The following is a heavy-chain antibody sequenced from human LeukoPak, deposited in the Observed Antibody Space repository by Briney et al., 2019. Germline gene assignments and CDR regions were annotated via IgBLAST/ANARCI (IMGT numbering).Heavy chain of an antibody. CDR3: ARGIKPGLGGSPAY. D-gene: IGHD3-10*01. J-gene: IGHJ4*02. CDR1: GGSFSTYY. V-gene: IGHV4-59*01. CDR2: INYSGST. Sequence: SETLSLTCTVSGGSFSTYYWNWIRQPPGKGLEWIGYINYSGSTTYSPSLKSRVTISVDASKSQFSLKLTSVTAADTAVYYCARGIKPGLGGSPAYWGEGTLVTVSS.